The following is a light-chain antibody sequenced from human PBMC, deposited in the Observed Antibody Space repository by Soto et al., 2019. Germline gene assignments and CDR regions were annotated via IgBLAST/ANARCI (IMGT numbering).Light chain of an antibody. Sequence: EIVMTQSPAAVSVSPGERATLSCRASQSVSSNLAWHQQKPGQAPRLLIYGASTRATGVPARFSGSGSGTEFTLTISSLQSEDFAVYYCQQYNNWPPITFGQGTRLEIK. J-gene: IGKJ5*01. CDR3: QQYNNWPPIT. CDR1: QSVSSN. V-gene: IGKV3-15*01. CDR2: GAS.